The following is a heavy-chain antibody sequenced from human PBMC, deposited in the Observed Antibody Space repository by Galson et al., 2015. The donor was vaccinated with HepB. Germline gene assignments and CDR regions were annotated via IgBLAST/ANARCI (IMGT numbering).Heavy chain of an antibody. CDR2: ISYSVTT. D-gene: IGHD6-13*01. J-gene: IGHJ4*02. Sequence: ETLSLTCTVSGVSINSDNYYWGWIRQPPGKGLEWIGIISYSVTTYYNPSLTSRVTTSLDRSKNQSFLTLTSVTAADTAVYYCARVLATAGYPFDSWGQGTLVSVSS. CDR3: ARVLATAGYPFDS. CDR1: GVSINSDNYY. V-gene: IGHV4-39*07.